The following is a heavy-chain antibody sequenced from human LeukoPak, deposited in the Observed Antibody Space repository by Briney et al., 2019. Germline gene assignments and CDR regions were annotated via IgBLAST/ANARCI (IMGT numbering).Heavy chain of an antibody. Sequence: GGSLRLSCAASGFTFSSYAMHWVRQAPGKGLEWVAVISYDGSNKYSADSVKGRFTVSRDDSKNTLYLQMKSLRAEDTAVYYCAREREPDSYGYEVDYWGQGTLVTVSS. V-gene: IGHV3-30*01. CDR1: GFTFSSYA. D-gene: IGHD5-18*01. CDR2: ISYDGSNK. J-gene: IGHJ4*02. CDR3: AREREPDSYGYEVDY.